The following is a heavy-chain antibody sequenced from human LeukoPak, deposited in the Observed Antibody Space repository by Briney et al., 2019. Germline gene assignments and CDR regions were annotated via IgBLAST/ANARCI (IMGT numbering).Heavy chain of an antibody. CDR1: GFTFSNYW. V-gene: IGHV3-7*02. Sequence: GGSLRLSCAASGFTFSNYWMSWVRQAPGKGLEWVANIKQDGSEKYYVDSVKGRFTISRDNAKNSLYLQMNSLRAEDTAVYYCARYSVDTSGYPKLDYWGQGTLVIVFS. D-gene: IGHD3-22*01. CDR3: ARYSVDTSGYPKLDY. J-gene: IGHJ4*02. CDR2: IKQDGSEK.